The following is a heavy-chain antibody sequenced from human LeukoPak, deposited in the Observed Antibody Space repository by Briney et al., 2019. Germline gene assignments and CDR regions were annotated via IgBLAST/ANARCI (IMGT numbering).Heavy chain of an antibody. CDR1: GGSISSGSYY. J-gene: IGHJ4*02. Sequence: SETLSLTCTVSGGSISSGSYYWGWIRQPPGKGLEWIGSIYYSGSTYYNPSLKSRVTISVDTSKNQFSLKLSSVTAADTAVYYCARHSRDTAMVDYWGQGTLVTVSS. CDR3: ARHSRDTAMVDY. D-gene: IGHD5-18*01. CDR2: IYYSGST. V-gene: IGHV4-39*01.